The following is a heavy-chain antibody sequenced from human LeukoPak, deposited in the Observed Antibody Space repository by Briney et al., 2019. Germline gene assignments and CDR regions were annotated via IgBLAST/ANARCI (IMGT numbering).Heavy chain of an antibody. CDR2: ISSSSSTI. J-gene: IGHJ4*02. CDR1: GFTFSSYS. Sequence: PGGSLRLSCAASGFTFSSYSMNWVRQAPGKGLEWVSYISSSSSTIYYADSVKGRFTISKDNAKNSLYLRMNSLRAEDTAVYYCARGTAMALFDYWGQGTLVTVSS. V-gene: IGHV3-48*04. D-gene: IGHD5-18*01. CDR3: ARGTAMALFDY.